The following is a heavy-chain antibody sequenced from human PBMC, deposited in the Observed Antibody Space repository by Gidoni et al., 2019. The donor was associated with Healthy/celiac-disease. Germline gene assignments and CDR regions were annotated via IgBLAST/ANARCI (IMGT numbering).Heavy chain of an antibody. CDR1: GGSVSSGSYY. D-gene: IGHD5-18*01. J-gene: IGHJ4*02. CDR2: IYYSGST. CDR3: ARLWVGYSYGYDY. Sequence: ETLSLTCTVSGGSVSSGSYYWSWIRQPPGKGLEWIGYIYYSGSTNYNPSLKSRVTISVDTSKNQFSLKLSSVTAADTAVYYCARLWVGYSYGYDYWGQGTLVTVSS. V-gene: IGHV4-61*01.